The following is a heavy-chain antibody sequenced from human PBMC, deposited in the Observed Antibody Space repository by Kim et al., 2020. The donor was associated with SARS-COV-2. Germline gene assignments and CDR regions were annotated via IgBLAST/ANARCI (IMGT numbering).Heavy chain of an antibody. J-gene: IGHJ4*02. CDR2: INPNTGVT. V-gene: IGHV1-2*06. CDR1: GYSFSGYF. D-gene: IGHD3-10*02. CDR3: VREPPGSGCSIFDY. Sequence: ASVKVSCKVSGYSFSGYFMHWVRQAPGQGLEWMGRINPNTGVTNFGQKFQGRVTMTTDTSGSTGYMQLSRLSSDDTADYYCVREPPGSGCSIFDYLGPGT.